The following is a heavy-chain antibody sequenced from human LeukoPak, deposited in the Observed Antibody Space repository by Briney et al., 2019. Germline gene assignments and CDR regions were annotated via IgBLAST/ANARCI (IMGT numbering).Heavy chain of an antibody. V-gene: IGHV4-39*07. CDR2: IYYSGST. J-gene: IGHJ5*02. CDR3: ARDPYGSGSYNRNWFDP. D-gene: IGHD3-10*01. Sequence: RSSETLSLTCTVSGGSISSSSYYWGWIRQPPGKGLEWIGSIYYSGSTYYNPSLKSRVTISVDTSKNQFSLKLSSVTAADTAVYYCARDPYGSGSYNRNWFDPWGQGTLVTVSS. CDR1: GGSISSSSYY.